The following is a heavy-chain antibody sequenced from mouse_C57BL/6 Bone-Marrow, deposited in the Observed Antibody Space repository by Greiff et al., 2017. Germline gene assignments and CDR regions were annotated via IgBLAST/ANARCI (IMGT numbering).Heavy chain of an antibody. CDR3: ARPELGPYAMDY. Sequence: EVMLVESGGGLVQPGGSLKLSCAASGFTFSDYYMYWVRQTPEKRLEWVAYISNGGGSTYYPDTVKGRFTISRDNAKNTLYLQMSRLKSEDTAMYYCARPELGPYAMDYWGQGTSVTVSS. D-gene: IGHD4-1*01. CDR2: ISNGGGST. V-gene: IGHV5-12*01. J-gene: IGHJ4*01. CDR1: GFTFSDYY.